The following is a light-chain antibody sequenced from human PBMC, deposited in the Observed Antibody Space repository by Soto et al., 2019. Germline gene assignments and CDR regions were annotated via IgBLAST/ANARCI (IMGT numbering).Light chain of an antibody. CDR3: QQYYSTPLN. CDR2: WAS. V-gene: IGKV4-1*01. CDR1: QRVLYSSNNKNY. Sequence: DIVMTQSPDSLAVSLGERATINCKSSQRVLYSSNNKNYLAWYQQKPGQPPKLLIYWASTRESGVPDRFSGNGSGTDFTLTISSLQAEDVAVYYCQQYYSTPLNFGGGTKVEIK. J-gene: IGKJ4*01.